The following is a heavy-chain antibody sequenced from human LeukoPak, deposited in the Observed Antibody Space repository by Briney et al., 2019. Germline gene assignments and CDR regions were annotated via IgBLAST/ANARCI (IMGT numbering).Heavy chain of an antibody. V-gene: IGHV1-2*02. D-gene: IGHD6-19*01. CDR3: ARDSRIAGAGTDFRGY. CDR2: INPNSGGT. Sequence: ASVKVSCKASGYTFTGYYMHWVRQAPGQGLEWMGWINPNSGGTNYAQKFQGRVTMTRDTSISTAYMELSRLRSDDTAVYYCARDSRIAGAGTDFRGYWGQGTLVTVSS. CDR1: GYTFTGYY. J-gene: IGHJ4*02.